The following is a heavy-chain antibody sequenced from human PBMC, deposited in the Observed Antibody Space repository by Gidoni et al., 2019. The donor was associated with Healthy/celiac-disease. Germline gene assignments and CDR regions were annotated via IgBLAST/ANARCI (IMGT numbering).Heavy chain of an antibody. CDR1: GGSFSGYY. CDR3: AREGAARTIFFDY. D-gene: IGHD6-6*01. Sequence: GGSFSGYYWSWIRQPPGKGLEWIGEINHSGSTNYNPSLKSRVTISVDTSKNQFSLKLSSVTAADTAVYYCAREGAARTIFFDYWGQGTLVTVSS. V-gene: IGHV4-34*01. CDR2: INHSGST. J-gene: IGHJ4*02.